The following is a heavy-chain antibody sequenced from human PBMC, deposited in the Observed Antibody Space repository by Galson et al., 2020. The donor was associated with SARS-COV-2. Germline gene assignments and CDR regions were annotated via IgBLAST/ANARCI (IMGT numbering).Heavy chain of an antibody. CDR2: INVSGTT. CDR3: ARTRYEGPQGDCFTSLDY. J-gene: IGHJ4*02. Sequence: SQASETLSLTCAVPVGSLSGYDWSWLRQPPGRGLEWIGEINVSGTTSYNASLRSRVTLSVATSKNQFSLTLRSVTAAVTAVYFCARTRYEGPQGDCFTSLDYWGQGTLVTVSS. CDR1: VGSLSGYD. D-gene: IGHD2-21*02. V-gene: IGHV4-34*01.